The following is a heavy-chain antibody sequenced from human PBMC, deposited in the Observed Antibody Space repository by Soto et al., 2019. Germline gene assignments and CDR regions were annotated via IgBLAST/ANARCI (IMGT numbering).Heavy chain of an antibody. CDR2: ISSTTNYI. J-gene: IGHJ4*02. Sequence: GWSLGLGCASSGVTVTMYSMNWFRQAPGKGLEWVSSISSTTNYIYYGDSMKGRFTISRDNAKNSLYLEMNSLRAEDTAVYYCARESEDLTSNFDYWGQGTLVTVSS. CDR3: ARESEDLTSNFDY. V-gene: IGHV3-21*06. CDR1: GVTVTMYS.